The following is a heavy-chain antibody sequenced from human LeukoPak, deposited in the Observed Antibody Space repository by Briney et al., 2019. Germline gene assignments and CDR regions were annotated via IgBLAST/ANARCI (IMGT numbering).Heavy chain of an antibody. J-gene: IGHJ3*02. Sequence: SQTLSLTCTVSGGSISSGGYYWSWIRQPPGKGLEWIGYIYHSGGTYYNPSLKSRVTISVDRSKNQFSLKLSSVTAADTAVYYCARDLTGNDAFDIWGQGTMVTVSS. CDR2: IYHSGGT. D-gene: IGHD1-20*01. V-gene: IGHV4-30-2*01. CDR3: ARDLTGNDAFDI. CDR1: GGSISSGGYY.